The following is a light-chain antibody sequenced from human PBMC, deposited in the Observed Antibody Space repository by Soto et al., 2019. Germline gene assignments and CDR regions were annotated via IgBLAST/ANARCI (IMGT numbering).Light chain of an antibody. J-gene: IGKJ2*01. Sequence: EIGWTQSPGILSLSPGERATLSCRASQSVSSSYLAWYQQKPGPAPRLLIYGASNRATGIPDRFSASGSKTNFTRTISRLEHEDFAVYYCKQSGSSPPYTFGQGTKLEIK. CDR3: KQSGSSPPYT. V-gene: IGKV3-20*01. CDR2: GAS. CDR1: QSVSSSY.